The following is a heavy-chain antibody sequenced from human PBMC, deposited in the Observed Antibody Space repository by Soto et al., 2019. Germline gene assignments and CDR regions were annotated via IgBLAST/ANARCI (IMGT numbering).Heavy chain of an antibody. CDR1: GGSISSGGYY. Sequence: SETLSLTCTVSGGSISSGGYYWSWIRQHPGKGLEWIGYIYYSGSTYYNPSLKSRVTISVDTSKNQFYLKLSSVTAADTAVYYCARGNEDFWSGLFDYWGQGTLVTVSS. V-gene: IGHV4-31*03. CDR2: IYYSGST. D-gene: IGHD3-3*01. CDR3: ARGNEDFWSGLFDY. J-gene: IGHJ4*02.